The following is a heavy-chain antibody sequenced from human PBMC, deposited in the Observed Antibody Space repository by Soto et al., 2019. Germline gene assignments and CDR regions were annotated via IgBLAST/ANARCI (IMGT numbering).Heavy chain of an antibody. CDR1: GFTFDYYW. CDR2: IQNDGSRT. D-gene: IGHD4-4*01. V-gene: IGHV3-74*01. J-gene: IGHJ3*01. Sequence: EVQLVESEGGLVQRGGSLRLSCAASGFTFDYYWMHWVRQAPGQGLVWVAHIQNDGSRTTYADYVKGRFTISRDNAKNTMDLQMNSLGAEDTAVYYCARGNLGGFDLWGQGTTVTVSS. CDR3: ARGNLGGFDL.